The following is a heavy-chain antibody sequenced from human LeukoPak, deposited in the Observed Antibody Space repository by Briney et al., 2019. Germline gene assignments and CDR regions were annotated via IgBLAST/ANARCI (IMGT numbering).Heavy chain of an antibody. CDR3: ARVLKYCSGGSCSIPDAFDI. D-gene: IGHD2-15*01. J-gene: IGHJ3*02. CDR2: INHSGST. Sequence: SETLSLTCAVYGGSFSGYNWSWIRQPPGKGLEWIGEINHSGSTNYNPSLKSRVTISVDTSKNQFSLKLSSVTAADTAVYYCARVLKYCSGGSCSIPDAFDIWGQGTMVTVSS. V-gene: IGHV4-34*01. CDR1: GGSFSGYN.